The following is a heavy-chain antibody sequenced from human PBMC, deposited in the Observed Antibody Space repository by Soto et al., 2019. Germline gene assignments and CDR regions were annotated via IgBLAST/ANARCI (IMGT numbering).Heavy chain of an antibody. J-gene: IGHJ4*02. CDR2: IYPGDSDT. V-gene: IGHV5-51*01. CDR3: ARHYDSSGYYYLDYFAY. CDR1: GYSFTSYW. Sequence: GESLKISCKGSGYSFTSYWIGWVRQMPGKGLEWMGIIYPGDSDTRYSPSFQGQVTISADKSISTAYLQWSSLKASDTAMYYCARHYDSSGYYYLDYFAYSGQGTLVTVSS. D-gene: IGHD3-22*01.